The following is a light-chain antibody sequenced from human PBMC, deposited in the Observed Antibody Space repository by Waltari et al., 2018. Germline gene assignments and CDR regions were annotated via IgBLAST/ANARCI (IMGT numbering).Light chain of an antibody. V-gene: IGLV2-14*01. Sequence: QSVLTQPASVSGSPGQSLTISCTGTNRDVGGYNFFSWYQQYPGKAPRLMIYDVTKRPSGVSNRFSGSKSGNTASLTISGLQAEDEADYYCSSYTSSGTLRIFGGGTKVTAL. J-gene: IGLJ2*01. CDR1: NRDVGGYNF. CDR3: SSYTSSGTLRI. CDR2: DVT.